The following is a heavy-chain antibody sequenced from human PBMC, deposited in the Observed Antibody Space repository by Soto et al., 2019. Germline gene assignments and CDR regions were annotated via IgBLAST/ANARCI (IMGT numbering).Heavy chain of an antibody. CDR1: GASITSGHYY. D-gene: IGHD1-26*01. CDR2: IYNSETT. J-gene: IGHJ4*02. V-gene: IGHV4-31*04. CDR3: ALALGPTTGLDY. Sequence: QVRLQESGPGLVKPSQTLSQTCTVSGASITSGHYYWTWIRQLPGKGLEWIGSIYNSETTHYNPSLASRLTISIDTSANQFSRKLSSVTAADTAIYYCALALGPTTGLDYWGQGTLITVSA.